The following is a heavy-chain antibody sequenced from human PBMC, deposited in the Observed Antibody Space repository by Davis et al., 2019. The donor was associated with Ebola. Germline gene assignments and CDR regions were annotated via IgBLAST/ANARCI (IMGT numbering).Heavy chain of an antibody. Sequence: GGSLRLSCAASGFTFSSYNMNWVRQAPGKGLEWVSVISSSSTYIYYADSVKGRFTISRDNAKNSLYLQMNSLRAEDTAVYYCAKAYWAYGDYGWYFDLWGRGTLVTVSS. CDR2: ISSSSTYI. J-gene: IGHJ2*01. CDR1: GFTFSSYN. D-gene: IGHD4-17*01. CDR3: AKAYWAYGDYGWYFDL. V-gene: IGHV3-21*01.